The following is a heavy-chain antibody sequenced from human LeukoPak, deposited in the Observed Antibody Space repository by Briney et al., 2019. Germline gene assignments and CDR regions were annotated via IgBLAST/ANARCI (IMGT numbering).Heavy chain of an antibody. D-gene: IGHD3-9*01. J-gene: IGHJ4*02. Sequence: GASVKVSCKASGGTFSSYAISWVRQAPGQGLEWMGGIIPIFGTANYAQKLQGRVTMTTDTSTSTAYMELRSLRSDDTAVYYCARSPHILTGENFDYWGQGTLVTVSS. V-gene: IGHV1-69*05. CDR2: IIPIFGTA. CDR1: GGTFSSYA. CDR3: ARSPHILTGENFDY.